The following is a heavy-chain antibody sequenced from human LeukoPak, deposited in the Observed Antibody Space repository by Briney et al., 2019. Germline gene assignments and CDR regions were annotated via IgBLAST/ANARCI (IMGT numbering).Heavy chain of an antibody. J-gene: IGHJ4*02. CDR3: AGDPYCSSTSCYTRGGNY. D-gene: IGHD2-2*02. CDR1: GFTFSSYW. CDR2: IKQDGSEK. Sequence: GGSLRLSCAASGFTFSSYWMSWVRQAPGRGLEWVANIKQDGSEKYYVDSVKGRFTISRDNAKNSLYLQMNSLRAEDTAVYYCAGDPYCSSTSCYTRGGNYWGQGTLVTVSS. V-gene: IGHV3-7*01.